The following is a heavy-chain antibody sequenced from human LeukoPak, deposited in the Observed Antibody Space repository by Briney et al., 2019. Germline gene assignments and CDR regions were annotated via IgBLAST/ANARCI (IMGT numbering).Heavy chain of an antibody. Sequence: SVKVSCKASGGTFSSYAISWVRQAPGQGLEWMGGVIPIFGTANYAQKFQGRVTITADESTSTAYMELSSMRSEDTAVYSCARQVVPAAPRINWFDPWGQGTLVTVSS. D-gene: IGHD2-2*01. J-gene: IGHJ5*02. CDR1: GGTFSSYA. CDR3: ARQVVPAAPRINWFDP. V-gene: IGHV1-69*13. CDR2: VIPIFGTA.